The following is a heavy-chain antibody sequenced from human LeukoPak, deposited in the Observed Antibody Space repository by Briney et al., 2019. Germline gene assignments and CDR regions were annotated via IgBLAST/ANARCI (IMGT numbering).Heavy chain of an antibody. CDR2: ISGSGGST. D-gene: IGHD2-15*01. J-gene: IGHJ4*02. CDR1: GFTFSSYA. Sequence: GGSLRLSCAASGFTFSSYAMSWVRQAPGKGLEWVSAISGSGGSTYYADSVKGRFTISRDNSKNTLYLQMNSLRAGDTAVYYCAKGSGIVVVVAATIWGQGTLVTVS. V-gene: IGHV3-23*01. CDR3: AKGSGIVVVVAATI.